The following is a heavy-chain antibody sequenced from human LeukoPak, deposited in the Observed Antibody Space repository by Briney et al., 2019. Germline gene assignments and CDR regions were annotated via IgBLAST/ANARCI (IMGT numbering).Heavy chain of an antibody. CDR3: ARGPNVDIVVYFDY. J-gene: IGHJ4*02. CDR2: ISAYNGNT. D-gene: IGHD5-12*01. CDR1: GYTFTSYG. V-gene: IGHV1-18*01. Sequence: ASVKVSCKASGYTFTSYGISWVRQAPGQGLEWMGWISAYNGNTNYAQKLQGRVAMTTDTSTSTAYMELRSLRSDDTAVYYCARGPNVDIVVYFDYWGQGTLVTVSS.